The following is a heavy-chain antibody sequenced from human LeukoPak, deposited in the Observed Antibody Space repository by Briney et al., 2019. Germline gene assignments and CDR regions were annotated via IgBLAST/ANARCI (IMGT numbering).Heavy chain of an antibody. Sequence: GGSLRLSCAASGFTFGDYAMHWVRQAPGKGLEWVSGICWDRGNICYADSVKGRFTISRDNAKNSLYLQMNSLRAEDTALYYCAKGGPIVGATSYYFDYWGQGTLVTVSS. J-gene: IGHJ4*02. CDR1: GFTFGDYA. D-gene: IGHD1-26*01. CDR3: AKGGPIVGATSYYFDY. V-gene: IGHV3-9*01. CDR2: ICWDRGNI.